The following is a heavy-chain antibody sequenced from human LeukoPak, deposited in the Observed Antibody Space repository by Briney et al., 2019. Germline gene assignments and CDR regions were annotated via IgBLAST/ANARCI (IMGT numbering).Heavy chain of an antibody. CDR3: ARDWSTHFWSGPYYFDY. CDR1: GFTFSSYA. Sequence: GRSLRLSCAASGFTFSSYAMHWVRQAPGKGLEWVAVISYDGSNKYYADSVKGRFTISRDNSKNTLYLQMNSLRAEDTAVYYCARDWSTHFWSGPYYFDYWGQGTLVTVSS. CDR2: ISYDGSNK. D-gene: IGHD3-3*02. V-gene: IGHV3-30-3*01. J-gene: IGHJ4*02.